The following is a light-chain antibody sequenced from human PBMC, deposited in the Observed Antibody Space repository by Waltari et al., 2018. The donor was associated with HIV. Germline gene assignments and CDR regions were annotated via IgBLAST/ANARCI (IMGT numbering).Light chain of an antibody. V-gene: IGKV2-28*01. CDR2: LGS. CDR1: QSLLHSNGINY. Sequence: EILMTQSPPSLPVTPGKPASISCRSSQSLLHSNGINYLDWYLQKPGQSPQLLIYLGSNRASWVPDRFSGGGSGTDFTLKISRVEAEDLGGVYYCMQALQTPYTFGQGTKLELK. CDR3: MQALQTPYT. J-gene: IGKJ2*01.